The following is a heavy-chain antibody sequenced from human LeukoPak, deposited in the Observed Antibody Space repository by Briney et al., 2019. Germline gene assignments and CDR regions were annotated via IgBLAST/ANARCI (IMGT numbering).Heavy chain of an antibody. CDR1: GYTLTELS. Sequence: ASVKVSCKVSGYTLTELSMHWVRQAPGKGLEWMGGFDPEDGETIYAQKFQGRVTMTEDTSTVTAYMELSSLRSEDTAVYYCATDIVGAADDAFDIWGQGTMVTVSS. D-gene: IGHD1-26*01. CDR3: ATDIVGAADDAFDI. J-gene: IGHJ3*02. V-gene: IGHV1-24*01. CDR2: FDPEDGET.